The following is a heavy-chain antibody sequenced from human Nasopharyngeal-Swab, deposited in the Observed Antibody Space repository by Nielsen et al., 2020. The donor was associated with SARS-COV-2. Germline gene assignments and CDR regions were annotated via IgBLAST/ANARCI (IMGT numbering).Heavy chain of an antibody. CDR2: ISSSSSYI. V-gene: IGHV3-21*01. D-gene: IGHD6-13*01. CDR1: GFTFSSYS. J-gene: IGHJ4*02. Sequence: GESLKISCAASGFTFSSYSMNWVRQAPGKGLEWVSSISSSSSYIYYADSVKGRFTISRDNAKNSLYLQVNSLRAEDTAVYYCARDGNIAAAAYWGQGTLVTVSS. CDR3: ARDGNIAAAAY.